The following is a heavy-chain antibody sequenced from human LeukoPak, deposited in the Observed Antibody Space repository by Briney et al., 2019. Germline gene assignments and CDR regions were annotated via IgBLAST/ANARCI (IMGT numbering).Heavy chain of an antibody. J-gene: IGHJ4*02. CDR2: IRSRGSAI. V-gene: IGHV3-48*03. CDR1: GFTFSSYE. Sequence: GGSLRLSCAASGFTFSSYEMNWVRQAPGRGLEWVSFIRSRGSAIHYADSVRGRFTISRENAKNSLYLQMSRLRAQDTAVYYCAREKLSFFDSSGYFDYWGQGSLVT. CDR3: AREKLSFFDSSGYFDY. D-gene: IGHD3-22*01.